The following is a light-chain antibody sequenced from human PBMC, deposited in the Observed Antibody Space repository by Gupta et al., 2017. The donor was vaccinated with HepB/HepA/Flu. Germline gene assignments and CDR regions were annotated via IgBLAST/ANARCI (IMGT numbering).Light chain of an antibody. V-gene: IGKV2-28*01. CDR2: LGS. Sequence: DVVMTQYQLSLPVTPGEPACISCRSSQSLLHSNGYNYLDWYLQKPGQSPQLLSYLGSNRVSGVPDRFSGSGSGTDFTLKISRVEAEDVGVYYCMQAVQTPRTFGQGTKVEIK. CDR1: QSLLHSNGYNY. J-gene: IGKJ1*01. CDR3: MQAVQTPRT.